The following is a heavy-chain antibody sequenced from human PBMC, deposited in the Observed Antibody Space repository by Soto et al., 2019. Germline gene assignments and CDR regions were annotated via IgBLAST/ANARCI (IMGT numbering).Heavy chain of an antibody. D-gene: IGHD6-13*01. J-gene: IGHJ5*02. Sequence: KPSETLSLTCTVSGGSVSSGSYYWSWIRQPPGKGLEWIGYIYYSGSTNYNPSLKSRVTISVDTSKNQFSLKLSSVTAADTAVYYCARGRYSSSWYWFDPWGQGTLVT. CDR3: ARGRYSSSWYWFDP. CDR1: GGSVSSGSYY. CDR2: IYYSGST. V-gene: IGHV4-61*01.